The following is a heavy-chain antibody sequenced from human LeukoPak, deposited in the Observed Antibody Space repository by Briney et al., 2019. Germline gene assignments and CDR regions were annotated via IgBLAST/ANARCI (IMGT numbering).Heavy chain of an antibody. V-gene: IGHV1-69*05. CDR3: ARGLNCSSTSCYLPFNY. D-gene: IGHD2-2*01. Sequence: AASVKVSSKASGGTFSSYAISWVRQAPGQGLEWMGGIIPIFGIANYAQKFQGRVTITTDESTSTAYMELSNLRSEDTAVYYCARGLNCSSTSCYLPFNYWGQGTLVTVSS. J-gene: IGHJ4*02. CDR2: IIPIFGIA. CDR1: GGTFSSYA.